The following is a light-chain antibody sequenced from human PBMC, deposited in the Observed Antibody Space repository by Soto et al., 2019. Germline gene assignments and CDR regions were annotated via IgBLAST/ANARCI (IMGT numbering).Light chain of an antibody. V-gene: IGLV7-46*01. CDR2: DTS. CDR3: LVSFRGLWV. CDR1: VGPVTTDLY. J-gene: IGLJ3*02. Sequence: QAVVTQEPSLTVSPGGTVTLTCGSSVGPVTTDLYPYWFQQKPGQAPRTLIWDTSNTHSWTPARFSGSLLGGKAALTLSGAQPEDEAEYICLVSFRGLWVFGGGTKLTVL.